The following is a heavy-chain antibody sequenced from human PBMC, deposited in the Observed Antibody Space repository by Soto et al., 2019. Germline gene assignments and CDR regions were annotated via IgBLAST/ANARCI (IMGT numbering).Heavy chain of an antibody. CDR1: GFTFSSYA. J-gene: IGHJ4*02. D-gene: IGHD3-3*01. CDR2: ISGSGGST. V-gene: IGHV3-23*01. CDR3: ARTYYDFWSGYDY. Sequence: GGSLRLSCAASGFTFSSYAMSWVRQAPGKGLEWVSAISGSGGSTYYADSVKGRFTISRDNSKNTLYLQMNSLRAEDTAVYYCARTYYDFWSGYDYWGQGTLVTVSS.